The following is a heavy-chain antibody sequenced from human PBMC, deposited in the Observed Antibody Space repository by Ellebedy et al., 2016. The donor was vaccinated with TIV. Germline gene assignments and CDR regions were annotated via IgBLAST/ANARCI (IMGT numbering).Heavy chain of an antibody. D-gene: IGHD1-26*01. Sequence: AASVKVSCKASGYTFTSYYMHWVRQAPGQGLEWMGIINPSGGSTSYAQKFQGRVTMTEDTSTDTAYMELSSLRSEDTAVYYCATVGAPPLPPRAFDIWGQGTMVTVSS. J-gene: IGHJ3*02. V-gene: IGHV1-46*01. CDR1: GYTFTSYY. CDR3: ATVGAPPLPPRAFDI. CDR2: INPSGGST.